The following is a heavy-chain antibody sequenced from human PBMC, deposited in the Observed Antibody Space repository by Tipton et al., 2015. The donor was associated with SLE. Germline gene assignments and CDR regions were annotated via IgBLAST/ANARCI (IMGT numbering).Heavy chain of an antibody. J-gene: IGHJ4*02. CDR1: GGSISSSSYY. CDR3: ARHRDWGRGYFDY. CDR2: IYYSGST. D-gene: IGHD3/OR15-3a*01. Sequence: TLSLTCTVSGGSISSSSYYWGWIRQPPGKGLEWIGSIYYSGSTYYNPSLKSRVTISVDTSKNQFSLELSSVTAADTAVYYCARHRDWGRGYFDYWGQGTLVTVSS. V-gene: IGHV4-39*01.